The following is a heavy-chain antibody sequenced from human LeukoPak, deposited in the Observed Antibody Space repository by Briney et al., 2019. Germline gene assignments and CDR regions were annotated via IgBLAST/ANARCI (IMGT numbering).Heavy chain of an antibody. CDR2: ISNSGGDT. CDR3: AQQLGYCSGGTCYFTY. CDR1: GFTFSSYA. J-gene: IGHJ1*01. Sequence: GGSLRLSCAASGFTFSSYAMSWVRQAPGKGLEWVAAISNSGGDTFYPDSGKGRFTIARDNSKNTLYLQMSSLRVDDTAVYYCAQQLGYCSGGTCYFTYWGQGTLVTVSS. V-gene: IGHV3-23*01. D-gene: IGHD2-15*01.